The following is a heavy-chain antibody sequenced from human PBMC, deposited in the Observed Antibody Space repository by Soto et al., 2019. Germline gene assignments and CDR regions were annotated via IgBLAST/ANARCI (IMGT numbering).Heavy chain of an antibody. V-gene: IGHV1-18*01. CDR3: ARVAQRYYYILTGDNYYFDY. D-gene: IGHD3-9*01. CDR1: GYTFTSYG. Sequence: GASVKVSCKASGYTFTSYGISWVRQAPGQGLEWMGWISAYNGNTNYAQKLQGRVTMTTDTSTSTAYMELRSLRSDDTAVYYCARVAQRYYYILTGDNYYFDYWGQGTLVTVSS. CDR2: ISAYNGNT. J-gene: IGHJ4*02.